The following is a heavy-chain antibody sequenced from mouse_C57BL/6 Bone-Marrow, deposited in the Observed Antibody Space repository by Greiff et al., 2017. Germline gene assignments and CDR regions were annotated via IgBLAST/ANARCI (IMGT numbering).Heavy chain of an antibody. V-gene: IGHV1-53*01. D-gene: IGHD1-1*01. J-gene: IGHJ4*01. CDR3: APSIYYYGSSRILYAMDD. CDR1: GYTFTSYW. Sequence: QVQLQQPGTELVKPGASVKLSCKASGYTFTSYWMHWVKQRPGQGLEWIGNINPSNGGTNYNEKFKSKANLTVDKSSSTAYMQLSSLTSEDSAVYYCAPSIYYYGSSRILYAMDDWGQGTSVTVSS. CDR2: INPSNGGT.